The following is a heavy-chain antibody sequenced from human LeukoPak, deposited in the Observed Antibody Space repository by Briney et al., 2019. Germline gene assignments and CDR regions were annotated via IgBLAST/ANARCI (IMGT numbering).Heavy chain of an antibody. Sequence: GGSLRPSCAASGFTFGNAWMSWVRQAPGKGLEWVGRVKSKTDGGTTDYAAPVKGRFTISRDDSKNTLYLQMNSLKTEDTAVYYCTTDTKDIVTTIGALDFWGQGTLVTVSS. V-gene: IGHV3-15*01. CDR2: VKSKTDGGTT. CDR1: GFTFGNAW. J-gene: IGHJ4*02. D-gene: IGHD5-12*01. CDR3: TTDTKDIVTTIGALDF.